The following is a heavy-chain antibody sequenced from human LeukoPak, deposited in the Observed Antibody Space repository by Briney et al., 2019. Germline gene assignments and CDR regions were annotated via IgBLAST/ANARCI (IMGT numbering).Heavy chain of an antibody. CDR2: ISYDGSET. D-gene: IGHD3-22*01. V-gene: IGHV3-30*03. Sequence: PGGSLRLSCAASGFTFSSFGMYWFRQAPGKGLEWVTFISYDGSETFYADSVKGQFIISRDNSKNTLYLQMTSLRAEDTAVYYCASENFDSSGYYSIDYWGQGTLVTVSS. CDR3: ASENFDSSGYYSIDY. CDR1: GFTFSSFG. J-gene: IGHJ4*02.